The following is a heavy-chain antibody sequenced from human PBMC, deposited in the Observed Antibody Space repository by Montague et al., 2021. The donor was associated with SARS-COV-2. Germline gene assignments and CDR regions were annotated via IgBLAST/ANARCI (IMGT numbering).Heavy chain of an antibody. V-gene: IGHV3-7*01. J-gene: IGHJ6*02. CDR2: IKPDESEK. CDR3: AKNGGAHGLDV. Sequence: ETLSLTCGVSGGSISSSDWWSWVRQPPGKGLEWVANIKPDESEKNYVDSVKGRFSISRDNAKNSLYLQMDDLRAEDTAIYYCAKNGGAHGLDVWGQGTSVSVSS. CDR1: GGSISSSDW. D-gene: IGHD4-23*01.